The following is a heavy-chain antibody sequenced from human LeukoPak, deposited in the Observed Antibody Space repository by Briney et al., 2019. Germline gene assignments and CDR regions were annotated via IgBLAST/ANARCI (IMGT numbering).Heavy chain of an antibody. CDR1: GVSITTYY. CDR3: ARGLNDSWTGENY. J-gene: IGHJ4*02. D-gene: IGHD3-3*01. Sequence: PSETLSLTCTVSGVSITTYYWSWIRQPPGKGLEWIGYIYHSGSTNYNPSLKSRVTISLDTSKSQFSLKVRYVTAADTAVYYCARGLNDSWTGENYWGQGTLVTVSS. V-gene: IGHV4-59*12. CDR2: IYHSGST.